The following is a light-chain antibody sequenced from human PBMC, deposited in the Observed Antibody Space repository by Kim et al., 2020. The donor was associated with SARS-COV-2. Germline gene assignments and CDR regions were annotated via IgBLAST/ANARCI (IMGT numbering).Light chain of an antibody. CDR1: RGHTSYA. V-gene: IGLV4-69*01. J-gene: IGLJ3*02. CDR2: VNSDGSH. Sequence: ASVKLTCTLSRGHTSYAIAWHQQQPEKGPRYLMKVNSDGSHMKGDGIPDRFSGSSSGADRYLTISNLQSEDEADYYCQTWGPGIRVFGGGTQLTVL. CDR3: QTWGPGIRV.